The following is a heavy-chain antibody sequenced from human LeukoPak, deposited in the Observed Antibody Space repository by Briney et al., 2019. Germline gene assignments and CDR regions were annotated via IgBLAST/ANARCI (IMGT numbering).Heavy chain of an antibody. CDR1: GYTFTGYY. J-gene: IGHJ6*02. CDR2: INPNSGGT. CDR3: ARGVSARYCSSTSCGGTYYYYGMDV. Sequence: ASAKVSCKASGYTFTGYYMHWVRQAPGQGLEWMGWINPNSGGTNYAQKFQGRVTMTRDTSISTAYMELSRLRSDDTAVYYCARGVSARYCSSTSCGGTYYYYGMDVWGQGTTVTVSS. V-gene: IGHV1-2*02. D-gene: IGHD2-2*01.